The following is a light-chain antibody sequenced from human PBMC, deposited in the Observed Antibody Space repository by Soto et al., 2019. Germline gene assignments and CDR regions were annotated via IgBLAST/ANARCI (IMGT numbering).Light chain of an antibody. CDR3: QHYNSYSEA. V-gene: IGKV1-5*03. J-gene: IGKJ1*01. Sequence: DIQMTQSPSTLSGSVGDRVTITCRASQTISSWVAWYQQKPGKAPKLLIYKASTLKSGVPSRLSGSGSGTEFTLTISSLQPDDFATYYCQHYNSYSEAFGQGTKVELK. CDR1: QTISSW. CDR2: KAS.